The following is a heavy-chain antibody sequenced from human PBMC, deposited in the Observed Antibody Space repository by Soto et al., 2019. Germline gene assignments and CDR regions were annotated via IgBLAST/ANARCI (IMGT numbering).Heavy chain of an antibody. V-gene: IGHV4-30-4*01. J-gene: IGHJ4*02. Sequence: AWETLSLTCSVSGDSISSGDLYWSWIRQPPGKGLEWIGYIYDSGSTYYNPSLKSRINMSVDMSKNQFSLKLTSVTAADTAVYYCATTVDFWSGYYAYWGQGALVTVSS. CDR3: ATTVDFWSGYYAY. CDR2: IYDSGST. CDR1: GDSISSGDLY. D-gene: IGHD3-3*01.